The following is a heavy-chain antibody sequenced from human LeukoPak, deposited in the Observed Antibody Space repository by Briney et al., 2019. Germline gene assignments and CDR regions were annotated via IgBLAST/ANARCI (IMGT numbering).Heavy chain of an antibody. CDR2: ISYDGSSK. CDR3: AKDRSIAANNFDY. V-gene: IGHV3-30*18. Sequence: GGSQRLSCAASGFTFSTYGMHWVRQAPGKGMEWVAIISYDGSSKHYVDSVKGRFTISRDNSKNTLYLQMNSLRAEDTAVYYCAKDRSIAANNFDYWGQGILVTVSS. CDR1: GFTFSTYG. D-gene: IGHD6-6*01. J-gene: IGHJ4*02.